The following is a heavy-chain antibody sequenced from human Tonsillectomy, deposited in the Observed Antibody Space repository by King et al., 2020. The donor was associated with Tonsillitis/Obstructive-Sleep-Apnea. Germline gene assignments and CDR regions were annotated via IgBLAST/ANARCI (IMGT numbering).Heavy chain of an antibody. J-gene: IGHJ4*02. Sequence: QLVQSGAEVKKPGASVKVSCKASGYTFTSYAMHWVRQAPGQRLEWMGWINAGNGNTKYSQKFQGRVTITRDTSASTAYMELSSLRSEDTAVYYCARVSLAYDILTGYYARYIDYWGQGTLVTVSS. V-gene: IGHV1-3*01. CDR2: INAGNGNT. CDR3: ARVSLAYDILTGYYARYIDY. D-gene: IGHD3-9*01. CDR1: GYTFTSYA.